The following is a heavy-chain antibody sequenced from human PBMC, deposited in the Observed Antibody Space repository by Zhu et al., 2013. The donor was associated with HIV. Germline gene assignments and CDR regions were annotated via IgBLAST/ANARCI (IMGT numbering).Heavy chain of an antibody. CDR2: IIPIFGTA. D-gene: IGHD6-13*01. V-gene: IGHV1-69*01. Sequence: QVQLVQSGAEVRKPGSSVKVSCKASGGTFSSYAISWVRQAPGQGLEWMGGIIPIFGTANYAQKFQGRVTITADESTSTAYMELSSLRSEDTAVYYCARLEAAAGTRYYYYYYGMDVWGQGTTVTVSS. CDR3: ARLEAAAGTRYYYYYYGMDV. CDR1: GGTFSSYA. J-gene: IGHJ6*02.